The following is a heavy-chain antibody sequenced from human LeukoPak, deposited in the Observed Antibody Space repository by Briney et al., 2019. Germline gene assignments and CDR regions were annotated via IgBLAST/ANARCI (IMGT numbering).Heavy chain of an antibody. CDR2: ISDSSSDK. Sequence: PGGSLRLSCTASGFTFSIYSMSWVRQAPGKGLEWISSISDSSSDKYFADSVKGRFTISRDNAKNSLYLQMNSLRAEDTAIYYCARDLVYSAINYWGRGTLVTVSS. J-gene: IGHJ4*02. V-gene: IGHV3-48*01. D-gene: IGHD1-26*01. CDR3: ARDLVYSAINY. CDR1: GFTFSIYS.